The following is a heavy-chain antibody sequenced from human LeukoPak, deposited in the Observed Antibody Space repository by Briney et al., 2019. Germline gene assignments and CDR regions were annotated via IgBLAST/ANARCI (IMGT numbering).Heavy chain of an antibody. CDR1: GFTFSGYS. CDR2: MGSSGKTI. Sequence: GGSLRLSCAASGFTFSGYSMNWVRQAPGKELEWISYMGSSGKTIYYADSVKGRFTISRDNAKNSLYLQMNSLTVEDTAVYYCARDRDTILDRNIDYWGQGTLVTVSS. D-gene: IGHD3-3*01. J-gene: IGHJ4*02. V-gene: IGHV3-48*01. CDR3: ARDRDTILDRNIDY.